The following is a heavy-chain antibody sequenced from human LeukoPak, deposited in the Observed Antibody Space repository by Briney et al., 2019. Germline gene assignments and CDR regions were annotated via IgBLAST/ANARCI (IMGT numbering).Heavy chain of an antibody. D-gene: IGHD4-17*01. CDR1: GGSISSYY. V-gene: IGHV4-59*12. J-gene: IGHJ4*02. CDR3: ARATTETTVTTLRKYYFDY. CDR2: IYYSGST. Sequence: SETLSLTCTVSGGSISSYYWSWIRQPPGKGLEWIGYIYYSGSTYYNPSLKSRVTISVDTSKNQFSLKLNSVTAADTAVYYCARATTETTVTTLRKYYFDYWGQGTLVTVSS.